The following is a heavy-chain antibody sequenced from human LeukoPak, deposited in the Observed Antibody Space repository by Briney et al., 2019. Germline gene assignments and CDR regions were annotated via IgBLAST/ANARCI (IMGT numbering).Heavy chain of an antibody. J-gene: IGHJ6*02. CDR2: IWYDGSDK. V-gene: IGHV3-33*01. CDR1: GFPFSNYA. D-gene: IGHD3/OR15-3a*01. CDR3: ARGPPGDFWTYDYYYYGMDV. Sequence: PGTSLRLSCAAPGFPFSNYAMHWVRQDPGKGLEWVAVIWYDGSDKYYGESLKGRFTISRDNSKNTLYLQMNSLRAEDSAVYYCARGPPGDFWTYDYYYYGMDVWGQGTTVTVSS.